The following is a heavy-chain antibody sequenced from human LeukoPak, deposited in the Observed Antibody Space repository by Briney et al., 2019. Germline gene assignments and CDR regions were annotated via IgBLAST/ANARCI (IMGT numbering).Heavy chain of an antibody. D-gene: IGHD1-20*01. V-gene: IGHV1-18*01. J-gene: IGHJ3*02. CDR3: ARDSNWNDSPDAFDI. CDR2: ISAYNGNT. Sequence: ASVKVSCKASGYTFTSYGISCVRQAPGQGLEWMGWISAYNGNTNYAQKLQGRVTMTTDTSTSTAYMELRSLRSDDTAVYYCARDSNWNDSPDAFDIWGQGTMVTVSS. CDR1: GYTFTSYG.